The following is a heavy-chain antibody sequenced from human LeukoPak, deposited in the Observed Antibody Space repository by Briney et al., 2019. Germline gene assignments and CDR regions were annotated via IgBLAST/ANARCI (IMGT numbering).Heavy chain of an antibody. V-gene: IGHV1-18*01. J-gene: IGHJ4*02. Sequence: ASVKVSCKASGYTFTSYGISWVRQAPGQGLEWMGWISAHNGNTNYAQKLQGRVTMTTDTSTSTAYMELRSLRSDDTAVYYCAREMRYSSGWYSDYWGQGTLVTVSS. CDR3: AREMRYSSGWYSDY. D-gene: IGHD6-19*01. CDR1: GYTFTSYG. CDR2: ISAHNGNT.